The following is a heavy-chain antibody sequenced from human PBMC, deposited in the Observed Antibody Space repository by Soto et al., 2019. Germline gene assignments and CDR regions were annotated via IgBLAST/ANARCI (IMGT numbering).Heavy chain of an antibody. J-gene: IGHJ4*02. V-gene: IGHV3-23*01. Sequence: GGSLRLSCAASGFTFSSYAMSWVRQAPGKGLEWVSAISGSGGSTYYADSVKGQFTISRDNSKNTLYLQMNSLRAEDTAVYYCAKEMGTYYYDSSGYYSIDYWGQGTLVTVSS. D-gene: IGHD3-22*01. CDR3: AKEMGTYYYDSSGYYSIDY. CDR2: ISGSGGST. CDR1: GFTFSSYA.